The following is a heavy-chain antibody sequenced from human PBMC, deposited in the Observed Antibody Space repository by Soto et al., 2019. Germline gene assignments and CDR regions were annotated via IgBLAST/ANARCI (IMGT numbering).Heavy chain of an antibody. Sequence: SETLSLTCAVSGASINTEDWWNWVRQPPGEGLEWIGEIHHDGKIIYNPSLKSRATISMDKSRNQISLNLRSVTAADTAVYYCAREGAVADYWGQGTLVTVSS. CDR1: GASINTEDW. V-gene: IGHV4-4*02. CDR2: IHHDGKI. CDR3: AREGAVADY. J-gene: IGHJ4*02. D-gene: IGHD6-19*01.